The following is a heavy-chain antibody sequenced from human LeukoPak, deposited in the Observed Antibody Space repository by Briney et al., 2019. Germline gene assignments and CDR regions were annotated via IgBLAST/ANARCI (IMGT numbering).Heavy chain of an antibody. J-gene: IGHJ6*03. Sequence: ASVKVSCKASGYTFTSYGISWVRQAPGQGLEWMGWISAYNGNTNYAQKLQGRVTMITDTSTSTAYMELRSLRSDDTAVYYCARDLYDNKMEMDYYYMDVWGKGTTVTVSS. CDR2: ISAYNGNT. CDR1: GYTFTSYG. CDR3: ARDLYDNKMEMDYYYMDV. V-gene: IGHV1-18*01. D-gene: IGHD3-9*01.